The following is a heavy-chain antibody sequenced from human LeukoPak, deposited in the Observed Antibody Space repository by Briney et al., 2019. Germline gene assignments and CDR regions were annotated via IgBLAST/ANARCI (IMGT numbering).Heavy chain of an antibody. CDR3: ARGVIRFLEWLLTPTFDY. CDR1: GFTFSSYS. V-gene: IGHV3-48*01. J-gene: IGHJ4*02. Sequence: GGSLRLSCAASGFTFSSYSMNWVRQAPGKGLEWVSYISSSSSTISYADSVKGRFTISRDNAKNSLYLQMNSLRAEDTAVYYCARGVIRFLEWLLTPTFDYWGQGTLVTVSS. D-gene: IGHD3-3*01. CDR2: ISSSSSTI.